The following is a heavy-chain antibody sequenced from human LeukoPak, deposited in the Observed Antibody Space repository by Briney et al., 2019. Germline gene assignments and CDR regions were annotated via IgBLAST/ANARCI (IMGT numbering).Heavy chain of an antibody. CDR1: GGSISSYY. V-gene: IGHV4-59*01. J-gene: IGHJ4*02. D-gene: IGHD6-13*01. CDR3: AREGVAAAEMDY. CDR2: IYYSGST. Sequence: SETLSLTCTVSGGSISSYYWSWIRQPPGKGLEWIGYIYYSGSTNYNPSLKSRVTISVDMSKNQFSLKLSSVTAADTAVYYCAREGVAAAEMDYWGQGTLVTVSS.